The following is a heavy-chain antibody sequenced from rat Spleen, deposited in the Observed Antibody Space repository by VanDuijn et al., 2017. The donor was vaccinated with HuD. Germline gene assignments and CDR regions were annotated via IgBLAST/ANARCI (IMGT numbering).Heavy chain of an antibody. CDR2: ISSGGTI. J-gene: IGHJ2*01. CDR3: ARETIYYYGSYYYFDY. V-gene: IGHV2S12*01. Sequence: QVHLKESGPGLVQPSQTLSLTCTVSGFSLTNNAVSWVRQPPGEGLEWIAAISSGGTIYYNSTRKSRLRISRDTSKSQVFLKVNSLQTEDTAIYFCARETIYYYGSYYYFDYWGQGVMVTVSS. CDR1: GFSLTNNA. D-gene: IGHD1-2*01.